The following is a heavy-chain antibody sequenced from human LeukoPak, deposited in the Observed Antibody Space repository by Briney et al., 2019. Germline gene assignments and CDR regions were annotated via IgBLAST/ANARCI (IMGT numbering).Heavy chain of an antibody. Sequence: SVKVSCKASGGTFSSYAISWVRQAPGQGLEWMGRIIPILGIANYAQKFQGRVTITADESTSTAYMELSSLRSEDTAVYYCARGIRFLEWLHAFDIWGQGTMVTVSS. CDR2: IIPILGIA. CDR3: ARGIRFLEWLHAFDI. J-gene: IGHJ3*02. D-gene: IGHD3-3*01. CDR1: GGTFSSYA. V-gene: IGHV1-69*04.